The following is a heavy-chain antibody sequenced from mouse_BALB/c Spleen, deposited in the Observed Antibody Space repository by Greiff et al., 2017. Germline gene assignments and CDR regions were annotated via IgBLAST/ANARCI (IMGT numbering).Heavy chain of an antibody. J-gene: IGHJ1*01. CDR2: IWAGGST. CDR3: ARDIYYYGSSPTGSFDV. D-gene: IGHD1-1*01. CDR1: GFSLTSYG. V-gene: IGHV2-9*02. Sequence: VKLKESGPGLVAPSQSLSITCTVSGFSLTSYGVHWVRQPPGKGLEWLGVIWAGGSTNYNSALMSRLSISKDNSKSQVFLKMNSLQTDDTAMYYCARDIYYYGSSPTGSFDVWGAGTTVTVSS.